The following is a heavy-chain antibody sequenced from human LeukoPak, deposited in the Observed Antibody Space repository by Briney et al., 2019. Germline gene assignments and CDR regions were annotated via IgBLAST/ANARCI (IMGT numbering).Heavy chain of an antibody. CDR1: GFTFGDYA. CDR3: TRSGNYYDSRGYPKYYFDY. V-gene: IGHV3-49*04. D-gene: IGHD3-22*01. CDR2: IRSKAYGGTT. Sequence: GGSLRLSCTASGFTFGDYAMSWVRQAPGKGLGWVGFIRSKAYGGTTEYAASVKGRFTISRDDSKSIADLQMNSLKTEDTAVYYCTRSGNYYDSRGYPKYYFDYWGQGTLVTVSS. J-gene: IGHJ4*02.